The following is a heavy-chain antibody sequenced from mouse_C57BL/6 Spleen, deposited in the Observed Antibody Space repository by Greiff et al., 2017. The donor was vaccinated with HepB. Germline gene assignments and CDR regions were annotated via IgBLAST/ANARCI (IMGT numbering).Heavy chain of an antibody. CDR1: GYTFTDYY. Sequence: VQLQQSGPELVKPGASVKISCKASGYTFTDYYMNWVKQSHGKSLEWIGDINPNNGGTSYNQKFKGKATLTVDKSSSTAYMELRSLTSEDSAVYYCARSRYYYGSSYGDYFDYWGQGTTLTVSS. J-gene: IGHJ2*01. V-gene: IGHV1-26*01. CDR3: ARSRYYYGSSYGDYFDY. CDR2: INPNNGGT. D-gene: IGHD1-1*01.